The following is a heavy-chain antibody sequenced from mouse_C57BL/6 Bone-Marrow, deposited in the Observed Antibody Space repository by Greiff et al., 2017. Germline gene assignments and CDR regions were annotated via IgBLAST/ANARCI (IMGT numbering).Heavy chain of an antibody. CDR2: IDPSDSYT. CDR3: ARVYGSTYWYFDV. D-gene: IGHD1-1*01. V-gene: IGHV1-69*01. CDR1: GYTFTSYW. Sequence: QVQLQQPGAELVMPGASVKLSCKASGYTFTSYWMHWVKQRPGQGLEWIGEIDPSDSYTNYNQKFKGQSTVTVDKSSSTAYMQLSSLPSEDSAVYYCARVYGSTYWYFDVWGTGTTVTVSS. J-gene: IGHJ1*03.